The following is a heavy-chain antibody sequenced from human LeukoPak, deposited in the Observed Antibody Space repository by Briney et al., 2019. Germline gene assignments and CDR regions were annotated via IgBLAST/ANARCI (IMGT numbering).Heavy chain of an antibody. D-gene: IGHD6-19*01. V-gene: IGHV3-7*01. CDR3: ARRPGIAMADSVKAYYFDY. Sequence: PGGSLRLSCAASGFTFSSYWMSWVRQAPGKGLEWVANINQGGSGKYYVDSVKGRFTISRDNAKNSLYLQMNSLRAEDTAVYYCARRPGIAMADSVKAYYFDYWGQGTLVTVSS. J-gene: IGHJ4*02. CDR2: INQGGSGK. CDR1: GFTFSSYW.